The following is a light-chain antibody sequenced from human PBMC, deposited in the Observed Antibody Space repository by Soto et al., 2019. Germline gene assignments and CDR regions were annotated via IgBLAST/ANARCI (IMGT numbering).Light chain of an antibody. CDR2: GTS. J-gene: IGKJ5*01. CDR1: RSVGSN. CDR3: QQYNRWPPIT. V-gene: IGKV3-15*01. Sequence: EIVMTQSPYTLSVSPGDRATLSCRASRSVGSNLAWYQHKPGQAPRLLIYGTSIRATGIPARFSGSGSGTEFSLTISSLQSEDFAVYYCQQYNRWPPITFGQGTRLEI.